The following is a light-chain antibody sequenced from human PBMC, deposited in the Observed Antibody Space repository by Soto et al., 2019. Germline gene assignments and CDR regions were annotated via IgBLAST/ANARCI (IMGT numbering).Light chain of an antibody. CDR3: QQYGSSPST. Sequence: EIVLTQSPGTLSLSPGERATLSFRASQSVSSSYLAWYQQKPGQAPRLLIYGSTSRATGVPDRLSGSGSGTDFTLTISRLEPEDFAVYFCQQYGSSPSTFGQGTKVDIK. J-gene: IGKJ1*01. CDR2: GST. CDR1: QSVSSSY. V-gene: IGKV3-20*01.